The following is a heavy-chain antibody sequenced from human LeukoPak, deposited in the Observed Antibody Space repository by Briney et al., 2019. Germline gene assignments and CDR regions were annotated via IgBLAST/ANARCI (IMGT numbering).Heavy chain of an antibody. Sequence: GGSLRLSCAASGFTFSSYGMHWVRQAPGKGPEWVAVIWYDGSNKYYADSVKGRFTISRDNSKNTLYLQMNSLRAEDTAVYYCARDHEGRFLDYWGQGTLVTVSS. D-gene: IGHD3-3*01. V-gene: IGHV3-33*01. J-gene: IGHJ4*02. CDR1: GFTFSSYG. CDR2: IWYDGSNK. CDR3: ARDHEGRFLDY.